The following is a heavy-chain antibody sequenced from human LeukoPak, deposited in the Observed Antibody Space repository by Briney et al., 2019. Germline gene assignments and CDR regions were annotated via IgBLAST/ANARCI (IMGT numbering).Heavy chain of an antibody. CDR2: MNPNSGGT. Sequence: GASVTVSCKASGYTFTGYYMHWVRQAPGQGLEWMRRMNPNSGGTNYAQKFQGRVTMTRDTSISTAYMELSRLRYDDPAVYYCATTTMYSGSNSYAFDIWGEGKTGTVSS. CDR3: ATTTMYSGSNSYAFDI. J-gene: IGHJ3*02. V-gene: IGHV1-2*06. D-gene: IGHD1-26*01. CDR1: GYTFTGYY.